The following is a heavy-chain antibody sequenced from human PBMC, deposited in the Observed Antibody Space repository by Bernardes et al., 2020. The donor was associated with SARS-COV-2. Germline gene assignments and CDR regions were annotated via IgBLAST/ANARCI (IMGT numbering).Heavy chain of an antibody. Sequence: WGSLRLSCAASGFTFSSSWMSWVRQAPGKGLEWVATIKQDGSEKFYVDSVKRRFTISRDNAKNSLYLQMNSLRAEDTAVYYCATDQGYSSSWYEGGTYFDYWGQGTLVTVSS. CDR2: IKQDGSEK. CDR1: GFTFSSSW. J-gene: IGHJ4*02. V-gene: IGHV3-7*01. D-gene: IGHD6-13*01. CDR3: ATDQGYSSSWYEGGTYFDY.